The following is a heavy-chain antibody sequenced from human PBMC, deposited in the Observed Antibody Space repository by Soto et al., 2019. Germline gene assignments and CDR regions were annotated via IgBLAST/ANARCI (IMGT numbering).Heavy chain of an antibody. D-gene: IGHD2-15*01. CDR3: ARDGPGYCSGGSCYRPWFDY. Sequence: ASVKVSCKASGYSFSNYDMHWVRQAPGQRPEWMGGINAGNGNSLYSQKFQGRLVISRDTSASTAYMELSSLRSEDTALYYCARDGPGYCSGGSCYRPWFDYWGQGTLVTVSS. J-gene: IGHJ4*02. CDR1: GYSFSNYD. CDR2: INAGNGNS. V-gene: IGHV1-3*01.